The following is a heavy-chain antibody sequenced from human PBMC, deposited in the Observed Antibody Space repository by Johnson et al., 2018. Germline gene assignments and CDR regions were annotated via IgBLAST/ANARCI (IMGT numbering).Heavy chain of an antibody. CDR2: VNPNSGNT. Sequence: QVQLVQSGAEVKKPGASVKVSCKASGYTFTSHDLNWVRQAPGHGLEWMGWVNPNSGNTAYAEKFQGRSTVTRNTSVSTSYMELSRLTSEDTAVYYCARKESVIWLAELYGMDVWGQGTTVTVSS. D-gene: IGHD3-10*01. J-gene: IGHJ6*02. CDR3: ARKESVIWLAELYGMDV. CDR1: GYTFTSHD. V-gene: IGHV1-8*01.